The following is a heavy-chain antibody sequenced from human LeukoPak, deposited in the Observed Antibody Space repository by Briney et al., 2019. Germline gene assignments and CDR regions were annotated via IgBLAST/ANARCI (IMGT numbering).Heavy chain of an antibody. Sequence: PSRTLSLTCAVSGVSVRSYNYWSWVRQPPGKSLEWLGEVYHSGSTIYNPSLESRITISMDTSKNQFSLRLTSVTAADTAVYYCARALTGHFDYWGQGTLVTVSS. CDR1: GVSVRSYNY. J-gene: IGHJ4*02. CDR3: ARALTGHFDY. D-gene: IGHD7-27*01. V-gene: IGHV4-4*02. CDR2: VYHSGST.